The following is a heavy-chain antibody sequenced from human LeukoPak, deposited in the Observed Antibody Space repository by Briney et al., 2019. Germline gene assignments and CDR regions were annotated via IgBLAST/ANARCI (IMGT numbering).Heavy chain of an antibody. J-gene: IGHJ4*02. Sequence: SETLSLTCTVSGGSISSSSYYWGWIRQPPGKGLEWIGSIYYSGSTYYNPSLKSRVTMSVDTSKNQFSLKLSSVTAADTAVYYCARLEYSSHDYWGQGTLVTVSS. CDR2: IYYSGST. CDR1: GGSISSSSYY. V-gene: IGHV4-39*01. CDR3: ARLEYSSHDY. D-gene: IGHD6-6*01.